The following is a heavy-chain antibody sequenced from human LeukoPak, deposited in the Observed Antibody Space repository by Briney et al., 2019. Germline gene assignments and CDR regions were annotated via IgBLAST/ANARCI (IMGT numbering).Heavy chain of an antibody. Sequence: SVKVSCKASGGTFSSYAISWVRQAPGQGLEWMGRIIPILGIANYAQKFQGRVTITADKSTGTAYMELSSLRSEDTAVYYCARVGQYSGYDYVGSYFDYWGQGTLVTVSS. V-gene: IGHV1-69*04. J-gene: IGHJ4*02. D-gene: IGHD5-12*01. CDR2: IIPILGIA. CDR3: ARVGQYSGYDYVGSYFDY. CDR1: GGTFSSYA.